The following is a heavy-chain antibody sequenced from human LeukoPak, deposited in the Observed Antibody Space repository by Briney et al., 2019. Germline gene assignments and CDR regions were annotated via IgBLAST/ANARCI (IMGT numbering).Heavy chain of an antibody. CDR1: GFTFSDYG. D-gene: IGHD4-17*01. J-gene: IGHJ6*04. CDR2: ITWNGGST. CDR3: ARGYGQSGLFY. Sequence: LSGGSLRLSCAASGFTFSDYGMSWVRQAPGKGLEWVSGITWNGGSTAYADSVRGRFTISRDSAKNSLYMQMNSLRAEDTALYYCARGYGQSGLFYWGKGTTVTVSS. V-gene: IGHV3-20*04.